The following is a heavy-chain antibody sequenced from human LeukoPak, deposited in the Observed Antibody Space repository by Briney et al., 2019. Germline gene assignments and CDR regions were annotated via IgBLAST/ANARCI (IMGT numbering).Heavy chain of an antibody. J-gene: IGHJ6*02. Sequence: ASVKVSCKASGYTFTCYYMHLVRQAPGQGLEWMGWINPNSGGANYAQKFQGRVTMNRDTSISIAYMELSRLRPYDTAVYYCARVPGTYGDYVQSSYHVMDVWGQETTVTVSS. D-gene: IGHD4-17*01. V-gene: IGHV1-2*02. CDR3: ARVPGTYGDYVQSSYHVMDV. CDR1: GYTFTCYY. CDR2: INPNSGGA.